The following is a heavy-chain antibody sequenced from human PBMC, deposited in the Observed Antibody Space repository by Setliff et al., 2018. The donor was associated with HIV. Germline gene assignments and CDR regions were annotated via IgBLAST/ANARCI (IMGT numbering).Heavy chain of an antibody. V-gene: IGHV4-39*02. CDR3: ARDLGSGLYYYGMDV. D-gene: IGHD7-27*01. CDR1: GGSISRHTYN. CDR2: IYSSGST. Sequence: LSLTCTVSGGSISRHTYNWGWIRQPPGKGLEWLGSIYSSGSTYYNPSLKSRLTISVDTSKNQFSLELSSVTAADTAVYYCARDLGSGLYYYGMDVWGQGTTVTVSS. J-gene: IGHJ6*02.